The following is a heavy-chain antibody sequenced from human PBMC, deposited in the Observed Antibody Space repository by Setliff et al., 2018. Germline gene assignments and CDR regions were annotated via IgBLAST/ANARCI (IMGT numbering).Heavy chain of an antibody. V-gene: IGHV4-59*11. J-gene: IGHJ4*02. CDR3: ARLWISYESNTYFYPKYFDF. CDR2: IYYSGNT. CDR1: GGSIDSHY. Sequence: SETLSLTCSVSGGSIDSHYWSWIRQPPGKGLEWIGSIYYSGNTNYNPSLKSRVTISIDTSKNQFSLRLNSVTAADTAVYYCARLWISYESNTYFYPKYFDFWGQGTLVTVSS. D-gene: IGHD3-22*01.